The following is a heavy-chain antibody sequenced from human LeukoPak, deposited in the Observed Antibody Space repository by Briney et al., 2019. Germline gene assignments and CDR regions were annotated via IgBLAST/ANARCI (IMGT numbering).Heavy chain of an antibody. CDR1: GGTFSDYV. J-gene: IGHJ4*02. D-gene: IGHD3-9*01. CDR3: ATYDVLTGFEY. V-gene: IGHV1-69*13. CDR2: ISPLLGAS. Sequence: ASVNVSFKASGGTFSDYVISWVRQAPGQGLNWMGGISPLLGASKHTQNFHDRVTITADESTTTAYMELSDLRSADTAVYDCATYDVLTGFEYWGKGTLVTVSS.